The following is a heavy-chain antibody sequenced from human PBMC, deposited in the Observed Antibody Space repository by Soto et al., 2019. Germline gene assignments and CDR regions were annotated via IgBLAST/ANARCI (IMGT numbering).Heavy chain of an antibody. CDR3: ARDRSSSWYVDY. V-gene: IGHV1-3*01. CDR2: INAGNGNT. J-gene: IGHJ4*02. CDR1: GYTFTSYA. D-gene: IGHD6-13*01. Sequence: ASVKVSCKASGYTFTSYAMHWVRQAPGQRLEWMGWINAGNGNTKYSQKFQGRVTITRDTSASTAYMELSSLRSEDTAVYYCARDRSSSWYVDYWGQGTLVTVS.